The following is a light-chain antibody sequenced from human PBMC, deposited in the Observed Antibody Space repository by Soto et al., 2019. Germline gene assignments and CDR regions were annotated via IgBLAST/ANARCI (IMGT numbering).Light chain of an antibody. Sequence: DIQMTQSPSTLSASVGDRVTITCRANQFISTWVAWFQKKPGKAPRLLIHEASALESGVPSRFSGSGSGTEFTLSISSLQRDDFATYYCQFYNSYSWTFGQGTKVEI. CDR2: EAS. CDR3: QFYNSYSWT. J-gene: IGKJ1*01. V-gene: IGKV1-5*01. CDR1: QFISTW.